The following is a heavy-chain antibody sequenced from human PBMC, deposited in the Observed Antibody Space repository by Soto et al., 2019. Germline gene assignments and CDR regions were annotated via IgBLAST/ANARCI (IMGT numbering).Heavy chain of an antibody. V-gene: IGHV2-5*02. D-gene: IGHD3-3*01. CDR3: AHRVLRTVFGLVTTTAIYFDF. J-gene: IGHJ4*02. CDR1: GFSLTTSGVG. CDR2: IYWDDDK. Sequence: QITLNESGPTQVKPRQTLTLTCTFSGFSLTTSGVGVGWIRQSPGKAPEWLAPIYWDDDKRYSPSLKSRLTITKDTSKNQGVLTMADLDPADTATYYCAHRVLRTVFGLVTTTAIYFDFWGQGTPVAVSS.